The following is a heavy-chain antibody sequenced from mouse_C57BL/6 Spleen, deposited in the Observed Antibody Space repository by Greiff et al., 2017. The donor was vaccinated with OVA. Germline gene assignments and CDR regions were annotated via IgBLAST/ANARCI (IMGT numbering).Heavy chain of an antibody. CDR3: ARHYGSSYDAMDY. CDR1: GYSITSGYY. D-gene: IGHD1-1*01. CDR2: ISYDGSN. Sequence: ESGPGLVKPSQSLSLTCSVTGYSITSGYYWNWIRQFPGNKLEWMGYISYDGSNNYNPSLKNRISITRDTSKNQFFLKLNSVTTEDTATYYCARHYGSSYDAMDYWGQGTSVTVSS. V-gene: IGHV3-6*01. J-gene: IGHJ4*01.